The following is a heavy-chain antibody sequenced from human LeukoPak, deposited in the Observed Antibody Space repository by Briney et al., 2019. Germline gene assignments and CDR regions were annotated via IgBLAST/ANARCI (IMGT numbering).Heavy chain of an antibody. J-gene: IGHJ6*04. CDR2: RKQHGSEK. D-gene: IGHD3-10*02. V-gene: IGHV3-7*01. CDR1: GFTFSSYW. CDR3: AELGITMIGGV. Sequence: GGSLRLSCTASGFTFSSYWMSWVRQAPGKGLEWVANRKQHGSEKYYMDSVKGRFTISRDNAKNSLYLQMNSLRAEDTAVYYCAELGITMIGGVWGKGTTVTISS.